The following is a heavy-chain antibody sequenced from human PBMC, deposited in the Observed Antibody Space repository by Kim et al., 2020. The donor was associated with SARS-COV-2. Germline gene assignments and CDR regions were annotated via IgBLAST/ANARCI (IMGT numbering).Heavy chain of an antibody. J-gene: IGHJ6*02. D-gene: IGHD2-2*01. CDR3: AREKGKDCGSSTSCLEYYYYYGMDV. CDR2: INPNSGGT. V-gene: IGHV1-2*02. CDR1: GYTFTGYY. Sequence: ASVKVSCKASGYTFTGYYMHWVRQAPGQGLEWMGWINPNSGGTNYAQKFQGRVTMTRDTSISTAYMELSRLRSDDTAVYYCAREKGKDCGSSTSCLEYYYYYGMDVWGQGTTVTVSS.